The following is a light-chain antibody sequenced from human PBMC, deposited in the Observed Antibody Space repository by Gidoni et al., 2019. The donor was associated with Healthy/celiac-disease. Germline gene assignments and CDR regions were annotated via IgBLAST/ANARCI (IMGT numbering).Light chain of an antibody. CDR3: QQYYSFPFT. CDR2: AAS. V-gene: IGKV1D-8*01. J-gene: IGKJ4*01. Sequence: VIWMTQSPSLLSASTGDRVTSSCRMSQVIHSYLAWYQQKPGKAPELLIYAASTLQSGVPSRFSGSGSGTDFTLTISCLQSEDFATYYCQQYYSFPFTFGGGTKVEIK. CDR1: QVIHSY.